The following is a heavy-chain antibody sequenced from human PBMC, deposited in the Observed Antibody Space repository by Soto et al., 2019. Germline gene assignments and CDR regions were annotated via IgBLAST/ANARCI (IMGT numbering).Heavy chain of an antibody. J-gene: IGHJ6*02. CDR2: IYYSGST. CDR1: GGSISSGGYY. Sequence: SETLSLTCTVSGGSISSGGYYWSWIRQHPGKGLEWIAYIYYSGSTYYNPSLKSRVTISMDTSKNQFSLKLSSVTAADTAVYYCARGGYYYYYGVDVWGQGTTVTVSS. V-gene: IGHV4-31*03. D-gene: IGHD3-10*01. CDR3: ARGGYYYYYGVDV.